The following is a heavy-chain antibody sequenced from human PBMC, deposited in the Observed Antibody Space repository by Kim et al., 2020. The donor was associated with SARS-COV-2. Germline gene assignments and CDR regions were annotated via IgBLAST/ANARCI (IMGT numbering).Heavy chain of an antibody. J-gene: IGHJ4*02. D-gene: IGHD5-18*01. V-gene: IGHV4-30-4*01. CDR2: IYYSGST. CDR3: ARAQGGGYSYGSNIDY. Sequence: SETLSLTCTVSGGSISSGDYYWSWIRQPPGKGLEWIGYIYYSGSTYYNPSLKSRVTISVDTSKNQFSLKLSSVTAADTAVYYCARAQGGGYSYGSNIDYWGQGTLVTVSS. CDR1: GGSISSGDYY.